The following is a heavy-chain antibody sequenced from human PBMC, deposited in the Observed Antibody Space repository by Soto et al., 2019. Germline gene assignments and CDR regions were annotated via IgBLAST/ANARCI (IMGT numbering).Heavy chain of an antibody. Sequence: GESLKISCKGSGYSFTSYWISWVRQMPGKGLEWMGRIDPSDSYTNYSPSFQGHVTISADKSISTAYLQWSSLKASDTAMYYCARLKGIAARPSYYYYGMDVWGQGTTLTVS. CDR1: GYSFTSYW. V-gene: IGHV5-10-1*01. CDR3: ARLKGIAARPSYYYYGMDV. J-gene: IGHJ6*02. D-gene: IGHD6-6*01. CDR2: IDPSDSYT.